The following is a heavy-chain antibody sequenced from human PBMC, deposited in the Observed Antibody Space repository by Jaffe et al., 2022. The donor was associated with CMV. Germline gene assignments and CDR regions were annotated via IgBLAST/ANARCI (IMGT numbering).Heavy chain of an antibody. CDR1: GGSFSGYY. Sequence: QVQLQQWGAGLLKPSETLSLTCAVYGGSFSGYYWSWIRQPPGKGLEWIGEINHSGSTNYNPSLKSRVTISVDTSKNQFSLKLSSVTAADTAVYYCARGIGIAARPRCYMDVWGKGTTVTVSS. D-gene: IGHD6-6*01. CDR3: ARGIGIAARPRCYMDV. V-gene: IGHV4-34*01. J-gene: IGHJ6*03. CDR2: INHSGST.